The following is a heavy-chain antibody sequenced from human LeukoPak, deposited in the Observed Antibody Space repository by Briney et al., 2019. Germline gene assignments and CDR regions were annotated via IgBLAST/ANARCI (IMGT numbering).Heavy chain of an antibody. CDR2: ISSSSSYI. V-gene: IGHV3-21*01. CDR3: ARDLPGYYDSSGYYY. J-gene: IGHJ4*02. CDR1: GFTFSSYS. D-gene: IGHD3-22*01. Sequence: GGSLRLSCAASGFTFSSYSMNWVRQAPGKGLEWASSISSSSSYIYYADSVKGRFIISRDNAKNSLYLQMNSLRAEDTAVYYCARDLPGYYDSSGYYYWGQGTLVTVSS.